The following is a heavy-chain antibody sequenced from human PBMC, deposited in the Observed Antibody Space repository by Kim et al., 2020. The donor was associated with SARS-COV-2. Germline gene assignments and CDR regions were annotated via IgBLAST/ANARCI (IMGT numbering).Heavy chain of an antibody. CDR2: IYYSGST. CDR1: GGSISSYY. D-gene: IGHD3-10*01. CDR3: ARLFSGKKDYYGSGSYYNRGASNWFDP. J-gene: IGHJ5*02. Sequence: SETLSLTCTVSGGSISSYYWSWIRQPPGKGLEWIGYIYYSGSTNYNPSLKSRVTISVDTSKNQFSLKLSSVTAADTAVYYCARLFSGKKDYYGSGSYYNRGASNWFDPWGQGTLVTVSS. V-gene: IGHV4-59*01.